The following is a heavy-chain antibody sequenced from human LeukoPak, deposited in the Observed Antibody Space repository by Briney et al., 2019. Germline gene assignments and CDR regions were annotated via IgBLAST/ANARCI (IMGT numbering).Heavy chain of an antibody. V-gene: IGHV3-74*01. J-gene: IGHJ4*02. Sequence: GGSLRLSCAASGFAFRNYWMHWVRQGPGKGLLWVSRINRDGRATSYADSVKGRFTISRDSSKNTLYLQMNSLRAEDTALYYCAKHGYCSGISCFFDFWGQGTLVTVSS. D-gene: IGHD2-2*03. CDR1: GFAFRNYW. CDR3: AKHGYCSGISCFFDF. CDR2: INRDGRAT.